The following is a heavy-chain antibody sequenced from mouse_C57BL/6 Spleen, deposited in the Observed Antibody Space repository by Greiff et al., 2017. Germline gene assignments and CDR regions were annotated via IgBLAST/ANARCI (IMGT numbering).Heavy chain of an antibody. Sequence: VQLQQSGAELVRPGTSVKVSCKASGYAFTNYLIEWVKQRPGQGLVWIGVINPGSGGTNYNEKFKGKATLTADKSSSTAYMQLSSLTSEDSAVYFCASGCDDAGLAYGGQGALVTVA. CDR3: ASGCDDAGLAY. J-gene: IGHJ3*01. V-gene: IGHV1-54*01. CDR1: GYAFTNYL. D-gene: IGHD2-12*01. CDR2: INPGSGGT.